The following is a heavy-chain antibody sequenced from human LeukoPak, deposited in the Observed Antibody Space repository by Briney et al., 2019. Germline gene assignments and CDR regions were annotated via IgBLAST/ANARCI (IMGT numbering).Heavy chain of an antibody. D-gene: IGHD3-10*01. V-gene: IGHV4-59*01. CDR1: GGSISSYY. J-gene: IGHJ4*02. CDR2: IYYSGST. CDR3: ARCAYGSGSCFDY. Sequence: SETLSLTCTVSGGSISSYYWSWIRQPPGKGLEWIGYIYYSGSTNYNPSLKSRVTISVDTSKNQFSLKLSSVTAADTAVYYCARCAYGSGSCFDYWGQGTLVTVSS.